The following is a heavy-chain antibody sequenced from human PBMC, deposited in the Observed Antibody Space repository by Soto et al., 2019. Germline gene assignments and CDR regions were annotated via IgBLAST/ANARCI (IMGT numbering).Heavy chain of an antibody. V-gene: IGHV4-59*01. D-gene: IGHD3-22*01. CDR1: GGTISSYY. J-gene: IGHJ4*02. Sequence: SETLSLTCTVSGGTISSYYWSWVRQPPGKGLEWIGYIYYTGSTYYNPSLKSRVTMSIDTSRSQLLLQLNSVTAADTAMYYCARPTESSGYSISDYWGQGTLVTVSS. CDR3: ARPTESSGYSISDY. CDR2: IYYTGST.